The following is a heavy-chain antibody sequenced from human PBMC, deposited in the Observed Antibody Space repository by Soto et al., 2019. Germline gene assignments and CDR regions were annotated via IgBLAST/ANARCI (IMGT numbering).Heavy chain of an antibody. CDR1: GYTFTRYG. Sequence: ASVKVSCKASGYTFTRYGISWVRQAPGQGLEWMGWISGYNGDTNYAREFQGRVSMTIDTSTTTAYMELRSLTSDDTAVYYCAKNGQPPYYYYGLDVWGQGAKVTVSS. J-gene: IGHJ6*02. V-gene: IGHV1-18*01. CDR3: AKNGQPPYYYYGLDV. CDR2: ISGYNGDT. D-gene: IGHD2-8*01.